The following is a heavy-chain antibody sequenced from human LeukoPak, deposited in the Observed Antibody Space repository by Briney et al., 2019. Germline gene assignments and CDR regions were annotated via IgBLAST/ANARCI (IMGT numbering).Heavy chain of an antibody. J-gene: IGHJ4*02. D-gene: IGHD3-10*01. Sequence: GGSLRLSCAASGFTFSSYGMHWVRQAPGKGLEWVAFIRYDGSNKYYADSVKGRFTISRDNSKNTLYLQMNSLRAEDTAVYYCAKRYYYGSGSLDYWGQGTLVTVSS. V-gene: IGHV3-30*02. CDR3: AKRYYYGSGSLDY. CDR1: GFTFSSYG. CDR2: IRYDGSNK.